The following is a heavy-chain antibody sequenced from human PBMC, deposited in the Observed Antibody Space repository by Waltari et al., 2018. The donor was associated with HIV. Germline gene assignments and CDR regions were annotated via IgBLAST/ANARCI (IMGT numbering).Heavy chain of an antibody. CDR1: PESIAGSSYC. V-gene: IGHV4-61*02. CDR3: ARGYYYRMDV. CDR2: FYTSGGT. J-gene: IGHJ6*02. D-gene: IGHD3-10*01. Sequence: QLQASGPGLVKPSETLSLTCSVSPESIAGSSYCWGWIRQTAGKGLEWIGRFYTSGGTNYNPSLKSRVTISVDTSKNQFSLKLSSVTAADTAVYYCARGYYYRMDVWGQGTTVTVSS.